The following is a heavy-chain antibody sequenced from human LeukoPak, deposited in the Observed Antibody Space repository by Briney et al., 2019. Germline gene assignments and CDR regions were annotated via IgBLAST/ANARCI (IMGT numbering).Heavy chain of an antibody. CDR1: RFTFSTYA. J-gene: IGHJ4*02. CDR2: INSNGDDI. Sequence: GGSLRLSCAASRFTFSTYAMTCVRQAPGKGLEWVSGINSNGDDIYYADSVRGRFTISRDNSKNALYLQMDSLRAEDTAVYYCANWIGSSSRDYWGQGTLVTVSS. V-gene: IGHV3-23*01. D-gene: IGHD6-6*01. CDR3: ANWIGSSSRDY.